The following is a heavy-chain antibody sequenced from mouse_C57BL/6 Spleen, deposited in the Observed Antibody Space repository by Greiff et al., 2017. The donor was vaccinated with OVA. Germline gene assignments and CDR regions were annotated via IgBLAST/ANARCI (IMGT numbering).Heavy chain of an antibody. CDR2: IYPGDGDT. CDR3: AYGNLFAY. D-gene: IGHD2-1*01. Sequence: QVQLKESGPELVKPGASVKISCKASGYAFSSSWMNWVKQRPGKGLEWIGRIYPGDGDTNYNGKFKGKATLTADKSSSTAYMQLSSLTSEDSAVYFCAYGNLFAYWGQGTLVTVSA. V-gene: IGHV1-82*01. J-gene: IGHJ3*01. CDR1: GYAFSSSW.